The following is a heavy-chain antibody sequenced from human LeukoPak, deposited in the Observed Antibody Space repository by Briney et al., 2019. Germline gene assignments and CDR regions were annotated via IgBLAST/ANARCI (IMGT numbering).Heavy chain of an antibody. V-gene: IGHV3-66*01. CDR3: ARDLRQQLASGPNKQDY. D-gene: IGHD6-13*01. CDR2: IYSGGST. J-gene: IGHJ4*02. CDR1: GFTVSSNY. Sequence: GGSLRLSCAASGFTVSSNYMSWVRQAPGKGLEWVSVIYSGGSTYYADSVKGRFTISRDNSKNTLYLQMNSLRAEDTAVYYCARDLRQQLASGPNKQDYWGQGTLVTVSP.